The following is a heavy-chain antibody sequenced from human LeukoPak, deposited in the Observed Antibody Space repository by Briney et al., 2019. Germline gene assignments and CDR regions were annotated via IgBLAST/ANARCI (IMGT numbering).Heavy chain of an antibody. CDR2: ISWNSCSI. D-gene: IGHD6-13*01. CDR1: GFTFEDYA. J-gene: IGHJ4*02. Sequence: PGGSLRLSCAASGFTFEDYAMHWVRQAPGKALEGVSGISWNSCSIVYAVSVKGRFNISSHNAKNSLYLQVNSLRAEDMALYYCAKDRDSSSFYYFDYWGQGTLVTVSS. V-gene: IGHV3-9*03. CDR3: AKDRDSSSFYYFDY.